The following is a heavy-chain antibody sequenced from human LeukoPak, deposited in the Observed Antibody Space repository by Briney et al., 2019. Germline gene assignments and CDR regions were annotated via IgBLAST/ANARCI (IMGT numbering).Heavy chain of an antibody. D-gene: IGHD2-15*01. V-gene: IGHV1-69*13. Sequence: SVKVSCKASGGTFISYAISWVRQAPGQGLEWMGGITPIFGTANYAQKFQGRVTITADESTSTAYMELSSLRSEDTAVYYCASSVVVAATDYYYYGMDVWGQGTTVTVSS. CDR2: ITPIFGTA. CDR3: ASSVVVAATDYYYYGMDV. CDR1: GGTFISYA. J-gene: IGHJ6*02.